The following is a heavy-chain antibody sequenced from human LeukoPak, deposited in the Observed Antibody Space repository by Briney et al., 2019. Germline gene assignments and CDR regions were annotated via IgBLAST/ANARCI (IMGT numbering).Heavy chain of an antibody. CDR2: IYSGGST. V-gene: IGHV3-66*01. J-gene: IGHJ6*02. Sequence: GGSLRLSCAASGFTVSSYYMTWVRQAPGKGLEWVSVIYSGGSTYYADSVKGRVAISRDNSKNTVFLQMNSVRAEDTAVYYCARSYSNHLFGMDVWGQGTTVTVSS. CDR1: GFTVSSYY. D-gene: IGHD4-11*01. CDR3: ARSYSNHLFGMDV.